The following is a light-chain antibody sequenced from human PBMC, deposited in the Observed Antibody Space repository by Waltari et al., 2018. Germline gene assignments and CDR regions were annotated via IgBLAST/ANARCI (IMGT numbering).Light chain of an antibody. V-gene: IGKV3-15*01. CDR2: GAS. J-gene: IGKJ5*01. CDR1: QTISSS. CDR3: RHCIHWPGIT. Sequence: DIVMTQSPVTLSVSPGETATLSCRASQTISSSFAWYQQKPGRAPRLLIHGASTRAPGRPDKFTGSGSGTDFTLTITSLQSDDFAVYFCRHCIHWPGITFGQGTRLEIK.